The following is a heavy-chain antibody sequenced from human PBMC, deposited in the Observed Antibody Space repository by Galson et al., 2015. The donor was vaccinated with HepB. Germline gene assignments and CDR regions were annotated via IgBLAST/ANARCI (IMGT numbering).Heavy chain of an antibody. D-gene: IGHD3-16*02. CDR1: GFTFSSYA. J-gene: IGHJ6*02. CDR3: ARWESYSSHGSYYYYGMDV. V-gene: IGHV3-30*04. CDR2: ISYDGSNK. Sequence: SLRLSCAASGFTFSSYAMHWVRQAPGKGLEWVAVISYDGSNKYYADSVKGRFTISRDNSKDTLYLQMNSLRAEDTAVYYCARWESYSSHGSYYYYGMDVWGQGTTVTVSS.